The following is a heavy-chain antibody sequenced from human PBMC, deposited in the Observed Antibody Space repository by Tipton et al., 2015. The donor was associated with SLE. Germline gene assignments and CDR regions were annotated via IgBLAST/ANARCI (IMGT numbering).Heavy chain of an antibody. Sequence: TLSLTCAVSGASFSANYWGWIRQPPGEGLEWIGESDQRGSTNYNPSLKSRVTISLDTSRNQFSLKLTSVTAADTAVYYCAREGQLVPNWFDPWGQGTLVTVSS. CDR2: SDQRGST. V-gene: IGHV4-34*01. CDR1: GASFSANY. J-gene: IGHJ5*02. D-gene: IGHD6-6*01. CDR3: AREGQLVPNWFDP.